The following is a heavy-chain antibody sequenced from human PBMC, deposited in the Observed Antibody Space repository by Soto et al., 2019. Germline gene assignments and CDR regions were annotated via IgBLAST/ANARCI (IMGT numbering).Heavy chain of an antibody. D-gene: IGHD4-4*01. J-gene: IGHJ5*02. CDR2: VYYSGST. V-gene: IGHV4-39*01. Sequence: SETLSLTCTVSGGSISSSSYYWGWIRQPPGKGLEWIGSVYYSGSTYYNPSLKSRVTISVDTSKNQCSRKLSSVTAADTAVYYCARRGDYSNYNWFDPWGQGTLVTVSS. CDR3: ARRGDYSNYNWFDP. CDR1: GGSISSSSYY.